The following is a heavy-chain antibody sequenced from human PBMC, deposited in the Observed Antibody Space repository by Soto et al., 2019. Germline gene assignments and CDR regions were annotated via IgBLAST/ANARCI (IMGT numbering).Heavy chain of an antibody. CDR1: GYTFTSYG. Sequence: ASVKVSCKASGYTFTSYGISWVRQAPGQGLEWMGWISAYNGNTNYARKLQGRVTMTTDTSTSTAYMELRSLRSDDTAVYYCARDLMQQLVRYYYYGMDVWGQGTTVTASS. CDR2: ISAYNGNT. V-gene: IGHV1-18*01. CDR3: ARDLMQQLVRYYYYGMDV. D-gene: IGHD6-13*01. J-gene: IGHJ6*02.